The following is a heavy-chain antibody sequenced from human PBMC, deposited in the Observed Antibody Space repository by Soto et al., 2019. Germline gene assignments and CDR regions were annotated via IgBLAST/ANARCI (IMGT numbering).Heavy chain of an antibody. J-gene: IGHJ4*02. CDR1: GGSFSCYY. CDR2: INHSGNT. Sequence: PSETLSLTCAVYGGSFSCYYWSWIRQPPGKGLEWIGEINHSGNTNYNPSLKSRVTISVDTSKNQFSLKLSSVTAADRAVYYCTRGVDXNLVVHRDASHNYYFDSWGQGTLVTVSS. CDR3: TRGVDXNLVVHRDASHNYYFDS. D-gene: IGHD2-15*01. V-gene: IGHV4-34*01.